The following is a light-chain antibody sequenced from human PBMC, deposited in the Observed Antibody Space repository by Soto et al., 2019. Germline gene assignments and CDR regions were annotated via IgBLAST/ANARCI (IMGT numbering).Light chain of an antibody. CDR2: VAS. Sequence: EIVMTQSPVTLSVSPGERATVSCRASQSVSSNLAWYQQRPGEAPRLLMYVASTRPTGIPARCSGSGSRTKCTLTISSMQAEDFAVYYCQQYNNGTLFTFGPGTSVDMK. V-gene: IGKV3-15*01. CDR3: QQYNNGTLFT. CDR1: QSVSSN. J-gene: IGKJ3*01.